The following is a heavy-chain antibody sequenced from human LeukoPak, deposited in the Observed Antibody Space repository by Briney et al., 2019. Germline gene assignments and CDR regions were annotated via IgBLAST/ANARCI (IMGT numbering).Heavy chain of an antibody. CDR2: TGTAGDT. CDR1: GFTFSTYD. J-gene: IGHJ4*02. D-gene: IGHD2/OR15-2a*01. V-gene: IGHV3-13*01. CDR3: ARKNRTGFEY. Sequence: GGSLRFSCAASGFTFSTYDCHWVRQTTGKGLEWVSATGTAGDTWYSGSVKGRFTISRENAKSSMYLQMNSLRVGDTAVYYCARKNRTGFEYWGQGTLVPVYS.